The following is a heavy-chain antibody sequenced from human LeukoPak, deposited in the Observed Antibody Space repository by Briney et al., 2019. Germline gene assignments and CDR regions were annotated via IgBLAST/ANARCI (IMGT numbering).Heavy chain of an antibody. CDR3: ARDSPYDYVWGSYRFTYYFDY. Sequence: SVKISCKASGGTFSSYGISWVRQAPGQGLEWMGGIIPIFGTANYAQKFQGRVTITADKSTSTAYMELSSLRSDDTAVYYCARDSPYDYVWGSYRFTYYFDYWGQGTLVTVSS. CDR2: IIPIFGTA. D-gene: IGHD3-16*02. V-gene: IGHV1-69*06. CDR1: GGTFSSYG. J-gene: IGHJ4*02.